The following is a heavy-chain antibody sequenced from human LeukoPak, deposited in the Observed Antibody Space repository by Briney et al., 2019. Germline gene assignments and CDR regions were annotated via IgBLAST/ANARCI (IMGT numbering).Heavy chain of an antibody. V-gene: IGHV4-4*07. Sequence: SETLSLTCTVSGGSISSYYWSWIRQPAGKGLEWIGRIYTSGGTNYNPSLRSRVTMSVDTSKNQFSLKLSSVTAADTAVYYCARDQAYSPSRAYCSSTSCRPYYFDYWGQGTLVTVSS. CDR3: ARDQAYSPSRAYCSSTSCRPYYFDY. CDR2: IYTSGGT. J-gene: IGHJ4*02. D-gene: IGHD2-2*01. CDR1: GGSISSYY.